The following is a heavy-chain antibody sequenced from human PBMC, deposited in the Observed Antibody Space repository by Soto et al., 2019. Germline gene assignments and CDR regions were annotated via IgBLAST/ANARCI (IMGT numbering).Heavy chain of an antibody. D-gene: IGHD4-17*01. CDR2: IYPGDSDT. Sequence: HGESLKISCQGSGYRFTDYWIGWVRQMPGKGLEWMGIIYPGDSDTRYSPSFEGQVTISADKSITTAYLQWSSLKASDTAMYYCARATGTTVTLGYWGQGTLVTVSS. J-gene: IGHJ4*02. CDR1: GYRFTDYW. CDR3: ARATGTTVTLGY. V-gene: IGHV5-51*01.